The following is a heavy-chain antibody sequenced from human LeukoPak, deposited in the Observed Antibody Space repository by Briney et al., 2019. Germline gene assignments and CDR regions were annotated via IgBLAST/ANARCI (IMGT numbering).Heavy chain of an antibody. CDR1: GFTFSSYG. D-gene: IGHD3-10*01. Sequence: GGSLRLSCAASGFTFSSYGMSWVRQAPGKGLEWVSAIGGRDGSTYYADSVTGRFTISRDNSKNTLYVQMNSLRAEDTAVYYCAKGHYYDSGSLDYWGQGTLVTVSS. V-gene: IGHV3-23*01. CDR2: IGGRDGST. J-gene: IGHJ4*02. CDR3: AKGHYYDSGSLDY.